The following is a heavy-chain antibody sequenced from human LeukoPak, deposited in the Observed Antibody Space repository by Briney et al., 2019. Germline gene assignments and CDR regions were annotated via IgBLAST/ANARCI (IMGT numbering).Heavy chain of an antibody. CDR1: GGSISSSSYY. J-gene: IGHJ4*02. CDR3: ARSSMDGGYCSSTSCYIFDY. Sequence: PSETLSLTCTVSGGSISSSSYYWGWIRQPPGKGLEWIGSIYYSGSTYYNPSLKSRVTISVDTSKNQFSLKLSSVTAADTAVYYCARSSMDGGYCSSTSCYIFDYWGQGTLVTVSS. D-gene: IGHD2-2*02. V-gene: IGHV4-39*01. CDR2: IYYSGST.